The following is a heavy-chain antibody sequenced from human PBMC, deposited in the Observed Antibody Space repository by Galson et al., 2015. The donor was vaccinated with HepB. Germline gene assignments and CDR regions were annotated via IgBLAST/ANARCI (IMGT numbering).Heavy chain of an antibody. D-gene: IGHD6-6*01. CDR3: ASIAAQHYYYYYMDV. CDR1: GFTFSSYG. J-gene: IGHJ6*03. V-gene: IGHV3-30*02. Sequence: SLRLSCAASGFTFSSYGMHWVRQAPGKGLEWVAFIRYDGSNKYYADSVKGRFTISRDNSKNTLYLQMNSLRAEGTAVYYCASIAAQHYYYYYMDVWGKGTTVTVSS. CDR2: IRYDGSNK.